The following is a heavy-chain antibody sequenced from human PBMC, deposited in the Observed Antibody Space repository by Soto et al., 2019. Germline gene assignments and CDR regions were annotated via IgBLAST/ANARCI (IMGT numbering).Heavy chain of an antibody. CDR3: ARDKGWSGAFDI. D-gene: IGHD2-15*01. Sequence: TLSLTCTVSGGSISSGGYYWSWIRQHPGKGLEWIGYIYYSGSTYYNPSLKSRVTISVDTSKNQFSLKLSSVTAADTAVYYCARDKGWSGAFDIWGQGKMVTVSS. CDR1: GGSISSGGYY. J-gene: IGHJ3*02. CDR2: IYYSGST. V-gene: IGHV4-31*03.